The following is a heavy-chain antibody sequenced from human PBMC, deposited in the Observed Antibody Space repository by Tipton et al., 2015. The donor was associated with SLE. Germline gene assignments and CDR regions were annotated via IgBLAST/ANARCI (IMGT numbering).Heavy chain of an antibody. V-gene: IGHV4-39*07. CDR3: ASAPHPYYFDY. Sequence: GLVKPSETLSLTCTVSGESISSSSYYWGWIRQPPGKGLEWIGSIYYSGSTYYNPSLKSRVTISVDTSKNQFSLKLSPVTAADTAVYYCASAPHPYYFDYWGQGTLVTVSS. CDR2: IYYSGST. J-gene: IGHJ4*02. CDR1: GESISSSSYY.